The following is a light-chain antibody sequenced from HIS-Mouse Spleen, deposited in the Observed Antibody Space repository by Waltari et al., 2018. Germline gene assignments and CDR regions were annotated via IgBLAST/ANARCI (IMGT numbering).Light chain of an antibody. J-gene: IGKJ5*01. CDR1: KSVSSSY. V-gene: IGKV3-20*01. CDR3: QQYGSSST. CDR2: GAS. Sequence: EIVLTQPPGTLSLSPGERATLSCRASKSVSSSYLAWYQQKPGQAPRLLISGASSRATGIPDRFSGSGSGTDFTLTISRLEPEDFAVYYCQQYGSSSTFGQGTRLEIK.